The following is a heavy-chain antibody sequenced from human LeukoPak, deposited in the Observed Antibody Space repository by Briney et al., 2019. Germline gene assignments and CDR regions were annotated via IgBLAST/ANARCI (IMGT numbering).Heavy chain of an antibody. Sequence: SQTLSLTCTVSGGSISSYYWSWIRQPPGKGLEWIGYIYYSGSTNYNPSLKSRVTISVDTSKNQFSLKLSSVTAADTAVYYCARHRITMVRGVPQYYGMDVWGQGTTVTVSS. CDR3: ARHRITMVRGVPQYYGMDV. V-gene: IGHV4-59*08. CDR1: GGSISSYY. J-gene: IGHJ6*02. CDR2: IYYSGST. D-gene: IGHD3-10*01.